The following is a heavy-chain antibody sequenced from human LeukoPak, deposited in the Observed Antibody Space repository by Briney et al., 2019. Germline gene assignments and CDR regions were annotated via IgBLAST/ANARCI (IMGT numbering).Heavy chain of an antibody. CDR2: ISISSSYI. V-gene: IGHV3-21*01. CDR3: ARGVTLGLVYYYYYGMDV. CDR1: GFTFSSYS. Sequence: GGSLRLSCAASGFTFSSYSMNWVRQAPGKGLEWVSSISISSSYIYYADSVKGRFTISRDNAKNSLYLQMNSLRAEDTAVYYCARGVTLGLVYYYYYGMDVWGKGTTVTVSS. D-gene: IGHD6-19*01. J-gene: IGHJ6*04.